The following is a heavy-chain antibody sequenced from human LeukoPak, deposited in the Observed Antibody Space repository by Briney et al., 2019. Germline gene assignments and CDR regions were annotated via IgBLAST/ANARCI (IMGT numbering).Heavy chain of an antibody. CDR3: ARDRDPSSPYDAFDI. Sequence: ASVKVSCKASGYTFTNYGISWVRQAPGQGLEWMGWISVYKGNTNYAQKLQGRVTMTTDTSTSTAYMELRSLRSDDTAVYYCARDRDPSSPYDAFDIWGQGTMVTVSS. V-gene: IGHV1-18*01. CDR2: ISVYKGNT. J-gene: IGHJ3*02. CDR1: GYTFTNYG. D-gene: IGHD3-10*01.